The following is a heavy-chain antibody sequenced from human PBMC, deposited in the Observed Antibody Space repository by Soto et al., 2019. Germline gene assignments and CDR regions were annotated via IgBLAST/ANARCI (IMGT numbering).Heavy chain of an antibody. Sequence: EVQLVECGGGLVQPGGSLRLSCAASGFTFSTYAMQWVRQAPGKGLEFVSSISSNGGTTNYAYSVKGRFTISRDNSRDTLYLQMGSLRPEDMAVYYCARDGRAMNDYWGQGTLVTVSS. CDR2: ISSNGGTT. CDR1: GFTFSTYA. J-gene: IGHJ4*02. CDR3: ARDGRAMNDY. V-gene: IGHV3-64*01. D-gene: IGHD5-18*01.